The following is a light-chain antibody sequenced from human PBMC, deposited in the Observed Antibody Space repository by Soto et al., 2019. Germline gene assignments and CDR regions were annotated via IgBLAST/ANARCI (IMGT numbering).Light chain of an antibody. CDR2: EVS. J-gene: IGLJ1*01. CDR1: RSDVGSYYG. Sequence: QSVLTQPPSVSGSPGQSVTISCTGTRSDVGSYYGVSWYQQPPGTAPKLMIYEVSNRPSGVPDRFSGSKSGNTASLTISGLQAEDEADYYCSSYTSSRSYVFGTGTKLTVL. V-gene: IGLV2-18*02. CDR3: SSYTSSRSYV.